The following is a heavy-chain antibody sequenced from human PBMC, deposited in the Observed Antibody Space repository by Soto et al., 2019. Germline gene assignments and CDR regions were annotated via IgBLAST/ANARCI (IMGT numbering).Heavy chain of an antibody. CDR1: GYTFTGHY. CDR3: GRGRSGEIGIFH. J-gene: IGHJ4*02. Sequence: QVQLVQSGAEVKESGASVKVSCKASGYTFTGHYIHWVRQAPGQGFEWVGEIGPKNGDSRSAQKFQGRVAMTKDSSITTVYMELSNLSPDDTAVYYCGRGRSGEIGIFHWGQGTLVTVHS. CDR2: IGPKNGDS. D-gene: IGHD3-3*02. V-gene: IGHV1-2*02.